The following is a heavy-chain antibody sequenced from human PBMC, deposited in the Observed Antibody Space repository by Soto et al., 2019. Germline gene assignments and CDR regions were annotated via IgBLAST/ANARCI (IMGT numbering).Heavy chain of an antibody. J-gene: IGHJ4*02. V-gene: IGHV1-8*01. CDR2: REPSTGRT. Sequence: QVQLVQSGAEVREPGASVKVSCKASGYSFTSLDINWVRQTAGQVLEWMGWREPSTGRTGYAQKFQGRVTITRDTSINTAYMELTTLTSDDTALYYCARGVSAGVDYWGQGTLVTVSS. CDR1: GYSFTSLD. CDR3: ARGVSAGVDY. D-gene: IGHD1-26*01.